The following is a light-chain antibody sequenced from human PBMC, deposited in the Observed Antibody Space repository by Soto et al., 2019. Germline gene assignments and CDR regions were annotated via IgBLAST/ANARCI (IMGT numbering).Light chain of an antibody. CDR2: EVS. J-gene: IGLJ1*01. CDR3: TSYTSTIPYV. CDR1: SNDVGGYNY. Sequence: QSALTQPASVTGSPGQSITISCTGSSNDVGGYNYVSWYQQHPGQAPKLIIYEVSDRPSGVSPRFSGSKSGNTASLTISGLKVEDEADYFCTSYTSTIPYVFGSGTKVTVL. V-gene: IGLV2-14*01.